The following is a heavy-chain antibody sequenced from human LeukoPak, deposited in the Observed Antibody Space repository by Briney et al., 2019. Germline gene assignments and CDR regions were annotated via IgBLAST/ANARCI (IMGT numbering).Heavy chain of an antibody. V-gene: IGHV5-51*01. J-gene: IGHJ5*02. CDR2: IYPGDSDT. CDR3: ARLGNVDTAMVNWFDP. CDR1: GYSFTSYW. D-gene: IGHD5-18*01. Sequence: GESLKISCKGSGYSFTSYWIGWVRQLPGKGLEWMGTIYPGDSDTRYSPSFQGQVTISADKSISTAYLQWSSLKASDTAMYYCARLGNVDTAMVNWFDPWGQGTLVTVSS.